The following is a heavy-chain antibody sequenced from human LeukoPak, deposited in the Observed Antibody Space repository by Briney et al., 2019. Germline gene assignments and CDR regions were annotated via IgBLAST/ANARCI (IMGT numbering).Heavy chain of an antibody. CDR1: GYSFTSYW. D-gene: IGHD6-13*01. J-gene: IGHJ5*02. V-gene: IGHV5-51*01. Sequence: GESLKISCKGSGYSFTSYWIGWVRQMPGKGLEWMGIIYPGDSDTRYSPSFQGQVTISADKSISTAYLQWSSLKASDTAMYYCAKSSYSSSWYLAWPLTGWFDPWGQGTLVTVSS. CDR3: AKSSYSSSWYLAWPLTGWFDP. CDR2: IYPGDSDT.